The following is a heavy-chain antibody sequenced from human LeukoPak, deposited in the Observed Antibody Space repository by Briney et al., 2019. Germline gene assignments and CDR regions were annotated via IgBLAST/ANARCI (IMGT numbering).Heavy chain of an antibody. CDR1: GGSISSSSFY. D-gene: IGHD1-26*01. CDR3: ARQAGYSVGADYYYFYMDV. V-gene: IGHV4-39*01. Sequence: PSETLSLTCTVSGGSISSSSFYWGWIRQPPGKGLEWIGSVFYSGDAYYNPSLKSRVTISVDTSKNQFSLRLNSVIAADTAVFYCARQAGYSVGADYYYFYMDVWGKGTTVTISS. J-gene: IGHJ6*03. CDR2: VFYSGDA.